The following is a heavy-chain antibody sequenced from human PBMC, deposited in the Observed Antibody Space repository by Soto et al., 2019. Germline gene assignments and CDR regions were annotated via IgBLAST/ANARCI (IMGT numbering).Heavy chain of an antibody. CDR2: MYYSGTT. CDR1: GGSINNYC. V-gene: IGHV4-59*01. CDR3: AREGYDRSGYFLDY. J-gene: IGHJ4*02. Sequence: SETLSLTCTVSGGSINNYCWSWYRQPPGKGLEWFGCMYYSGTTHYNPSLKSRVTLSVDMSKNQISLKLSSVTAADTAVYYCAREGYDRSGYFLDYWGQGTLVTVSS. D-gene: IGHD3-22*01.